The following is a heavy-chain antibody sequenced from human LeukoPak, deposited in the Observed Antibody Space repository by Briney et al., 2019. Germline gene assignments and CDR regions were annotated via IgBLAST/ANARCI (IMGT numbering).Heavy chain of an antibody. CDR2: ISGHTGNT. CDR1: GYTFTGYY. CDR3: ARDLSSGGWTLEFDY. J-gene: IGHJ4*02. D-gene: IGHD1-1*01. V-gene: IGHV1-18*04. Sequence: GASVKVSCKASGYTFTGYYMHWVRQAPGQGFQWMGWISGHTGNTKYAENFQGRISLTTDTSATTAYMELRSLTSDDTAVYYCARDLSSGGWTLEFDYWGQGSLVTVAS.